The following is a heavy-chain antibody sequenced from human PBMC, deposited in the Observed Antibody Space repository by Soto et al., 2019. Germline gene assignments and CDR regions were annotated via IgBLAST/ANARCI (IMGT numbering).Heavy chain of an antibody. CDR1: GYTFTSYG. V-gene: IGHV1-18*01. CDR2: ISAYNGNT. D-gene: IGHD6-6*01. Sequence: GASVKVSCKASGYTFTSYGISWVRQAPGQGLEWMGWISAYNGNTNYAQKLQGRVTMTTDTSTSTAYMELRSLRSDDTAVYYCARAGYSSSSIYYYYYGMDVWGQGTTVTVSS. CDR3: ARAGYSSSSIYYYYYGMDV. J-gene: IGHJ6*02.